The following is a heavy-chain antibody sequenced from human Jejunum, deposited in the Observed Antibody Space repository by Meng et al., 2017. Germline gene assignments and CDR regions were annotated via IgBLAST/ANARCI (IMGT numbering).Heavy chain of an antibody. CDR3: AKAGTTLMVNYFDY. CDR1: GFTFDDYA. V-gene: IGHV3-43D*03. D-gene: IGHD4-17*01. CDR2: INWDGVTT. Sequence: GESLKISCAASGFTFDDYAMHWVRQAPGKGLEWVSLINWDGVTTYYADSVKGRFTISRDNSKNFLYLQMNSLRTEDTALYFCAKAGTTLMVNYFDYWGQGTMVTVSS. J-gene: IGHJ4*02.